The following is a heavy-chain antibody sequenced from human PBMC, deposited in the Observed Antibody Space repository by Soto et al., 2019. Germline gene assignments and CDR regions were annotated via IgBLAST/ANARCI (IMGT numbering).Heavy chain of an antibody. J-gene: IGHJ4*02. V-gene: IGHV5-51*01. CDR2: IYPGDSNT. Sequence: PGDSLTISCRGSGYSCTSYWIVWVRQMPGKGLEWMGIIYPGDSNTRYSPSFQGQVTISADKSISTAYLQWSSLKASDTAMYYCARTHNYGFVFDSWGQGTLVTVSS. CDR1: GYSCTSYW. CDR3: ARTHNYGFVFDS. D-gene: IGHD5-18*01.